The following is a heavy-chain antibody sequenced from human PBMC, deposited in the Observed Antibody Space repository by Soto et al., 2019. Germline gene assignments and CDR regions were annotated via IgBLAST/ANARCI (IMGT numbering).Heavy chain of an antibody. CDR2: IWYDGSNK. Sequence: GWSLRLSCAASGFTFSSYGMHWVRQAPGKGLEWVAVIWYDGSNKYYADSVKGRFTISRDNSKNTLYLQMNSLRAEDTAVYYCERDPRSTYSISWYWYGMDVWGQGTTVTFSS. CDR1: GFTFSSYG. CDR3: ERDPRSTYSISWYWYGMDV. V-gene: IGHV3-33*01. D-gene: IGHD6-13*01. J-gene: IGHJ6*02.